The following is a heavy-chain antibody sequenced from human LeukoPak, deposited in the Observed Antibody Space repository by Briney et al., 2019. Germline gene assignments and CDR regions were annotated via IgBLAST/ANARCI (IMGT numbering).Heavy chain of an antibody. CDR3: ARSKAHLSTSWYGDWLDP. V-gene: IGHV4-38-2*02. CDR1: GYSVSSGYY. Sequence: SETLSLTCTVSGYSVSSGYYWGWIRQPPGKGLEWIASIYHSGDTYYNPSLRSRVTISLDTSKNHLSLKLSSVTAADTAVYYCARSKAHLSTSWYGDWLDPWGQGTLVTVSS. CDR2: IYHSGDT. J-gene: IGHJ5*02. D-gene: IGHD2-2*01.